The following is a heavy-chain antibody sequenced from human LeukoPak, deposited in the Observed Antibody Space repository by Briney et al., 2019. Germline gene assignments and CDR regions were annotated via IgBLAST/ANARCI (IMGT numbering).Heavy chain of an antibody. CDR2: INHSGST. CDR1: GGSFSGYY. J-gene: IGHJ3*02. CDR3: ARLRVWGVRHAFDI. V-gene: IGHV4-34*01. D-gene: IGHD3-16*01. Sequence: SETLSLTCAVYGGSFSGYYWSWIRQPPGKGLEWIGEINHSGSTNYNPSLKSRVTISVDTSKNQFSLKLSSVTAADTAVYYCARLRVWGVRHAFDIWGQGTMVTVSS.